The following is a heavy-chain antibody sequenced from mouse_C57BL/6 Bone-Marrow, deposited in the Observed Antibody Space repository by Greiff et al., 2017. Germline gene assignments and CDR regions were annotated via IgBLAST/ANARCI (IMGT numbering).Heavy chain of an antibody. J-gene: IGHJ3*01. D-gene: IGHD4-1*01. CDR2: INPGSGGT. Sequence: QVQLQQSGAELVRPGTSVKVSCKASGYAFTNYLIEWVKQRPGQGLEWIGVINPGSGGTNYNEKFKGKATLTAAQSSSTAYMQLSSLTSEDSAVDFCARAKNWDSWFAYWGQGTLVTVSA. V-gene: IGHV1-54*01. CDR3: ARAKNWDSWFAY. CDR1: GYAFTNYL.